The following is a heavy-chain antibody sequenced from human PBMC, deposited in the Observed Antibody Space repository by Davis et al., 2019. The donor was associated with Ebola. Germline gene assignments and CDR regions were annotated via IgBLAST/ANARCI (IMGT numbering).Heavy chain of an antibody. D-gene: IGHD2-21*01. CDR1: GFSFINFA. J-gene: IGHJ6*02. V-gene: IGHV3-23*01. Sequence: GESLKISCAASGFSFINFAMTWVRQAPGKGLEWVSSISGSRGSTYHADSVKGRFTISRDISKNSLFLQMTSLRVEDTAVYYCAKDAYEGFSYNGMDVWGQGTTVTVSS. CDR2: ISGSRGST. CDR3: AKDAYEGFSYNGMDV.